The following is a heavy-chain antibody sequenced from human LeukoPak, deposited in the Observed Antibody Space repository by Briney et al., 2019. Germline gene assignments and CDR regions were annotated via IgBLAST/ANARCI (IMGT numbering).Heavy chain of an antibody. CDR3: ARSIIGTRSKFDY. CDR1: GGSINNYY. J-gene: IGHJ4*02. Sequence: SETLSLTCTVSGGSINNYYWSWIRQPPGKGLEWIGYISYSGSTNYNPSLKSRVTISLDTSKNQFALKLSSVTAADTAVYYCARSIIGTRSKFDYWGQGTLVTVSS. CDR2: ISYSGST. D-gene: IGHD1/OR15-1a*01. V-gene: IGHV4-59*08.